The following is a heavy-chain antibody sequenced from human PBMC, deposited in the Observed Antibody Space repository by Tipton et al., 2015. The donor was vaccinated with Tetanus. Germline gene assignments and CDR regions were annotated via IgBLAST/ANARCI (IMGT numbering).Heavy chain of an antibody. CDR1: GYSISSGYY. Sequence: GLVKPSETLSLTCVVSGYSISSGYYWGWIRQPPGKGPEWIASIYRSGSASYNPSLKSRVTISVDTSKNQFSLNLSSLTAADTAVYYCARVPPLATVYFDYWGQGTLVTVSS. V-gene: IGHV4-38-2*01. CDR2: IYRSGSA. J-gene: IGHJ4*02. D-gene: IGHD5-24*01. CDR3: ARVPPLATVYFDY.